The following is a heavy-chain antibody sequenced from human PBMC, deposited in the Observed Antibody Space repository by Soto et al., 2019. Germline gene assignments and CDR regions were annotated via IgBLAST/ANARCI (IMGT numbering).Heavy chain of an antibody. J-gene: IGHJ3*02. V-gene: IGHV1-18*01. Sequence: GASVKVSCKASGYTFTSYGISWVRQAPGQGLEWMGWISAYNGNTNYAQKLQGRVTMTTDTSTSTAYMELRSLGSDDTAVYYCARDIVVVVAAKFAFDIWGQGTTVTVSS. D-gene: IGHD2-15*01. CDR1: GYTFTSYG. CDR3: ARDIVVVVAAKFAFDI. CDR2: ISAYNGNT.